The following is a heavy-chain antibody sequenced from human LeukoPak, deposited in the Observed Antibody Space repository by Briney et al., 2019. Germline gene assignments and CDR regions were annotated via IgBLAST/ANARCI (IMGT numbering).Heavy chain of an antibody. CDR3: ARESYGDLYFDY. Sequence: GGSLRLSCAASGFTFSIHWMTWVRQAPGKGLEWVAVISYDGSSIYYADPVKGRFTISRDNSKSTLYVQMNGLRVEDTAVYYCARESYGDLYFDYWGQGTLVTVSS. CDR2: ISYDGSSI. D-gene: IGHD4-17*01. CDR1: GFTFSIHW. V-gene: IGHV3-30-3*01. J-gene: IGHJ4*02.